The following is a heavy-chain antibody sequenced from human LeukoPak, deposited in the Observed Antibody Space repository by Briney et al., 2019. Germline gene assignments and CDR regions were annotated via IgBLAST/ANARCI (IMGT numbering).Heavy chain of an antibody. CDR3: ARDPYSGGYGAYYYYYMDV. J-gene: IGHJ6*03. Sequence: PGGSLRLSCAASGFTFSTYNMNWVRRTPGKGLEWLSSITTSSSYKFYADSVRGRFTISRDNAENSLYPQMNSLRDEDTAVYYCARDPYSGGYGAYYYYYMDVWGKGTTVTVSS. CDR1: GFTFSTYN. D-gene: IGHD6-19*01. V-gene: IGHV3-21*01. CDR2: ITTSSSYK.